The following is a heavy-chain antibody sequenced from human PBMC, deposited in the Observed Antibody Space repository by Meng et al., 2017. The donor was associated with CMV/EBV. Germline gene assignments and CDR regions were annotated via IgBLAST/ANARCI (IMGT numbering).Heavy chain of an antibody. CDR1: AYTFINYE. V-gene: IGHV1-8*02. J-gene: IGHJ5*02. Sequence: ASVKVSCKASAYTFINYEINWVRQATGQGLEWVGWMSPNSGNAAYTQKFQGRVTMTTDTSTSTAYMELRSLRSDDTAVYYCARTYPGWFDPWGQGTLVTVSS. CDR2: MSPNSGNA. CDR3: ARTYPGWFDP.